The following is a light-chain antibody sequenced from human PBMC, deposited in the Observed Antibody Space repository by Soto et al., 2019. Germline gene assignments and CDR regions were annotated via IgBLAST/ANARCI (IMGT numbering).Light chain of an antibody. V-gene: IGKV3-11*01. CDR1: QSVSRY. CDR3: QQYNNWPPVT. CDR2: DAS. J-gene: IGKJ1*01. Sequence: EIVLTQSPATLSLSPGERATLSCRASQSVSRYLAWYQQKPGQAPRLLIYDASNRATGIPARFSGSGSGTEFTLTISSLQSEDFAVYYCQQYNNWPPVTFGQGTKVDIK.